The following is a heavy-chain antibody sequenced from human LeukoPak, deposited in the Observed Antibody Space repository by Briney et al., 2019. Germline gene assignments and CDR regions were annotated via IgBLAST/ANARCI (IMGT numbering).Heavy chain of an antibody. D-gene: IGHD1-26*01. J-gene: IGHJ4*02. CDR1: GFTVSNDW. CDR2: IYYSGST. V-gene: IGHV4-59*02. CDR3: AILLSSTLELWDYFDY. Sequence: PGGSLRLSCEASGFTVSNDWMSWVRQPPRKGLEWIGYIYYSGSTNYNPSLKSRVTISVDTSKNQFSLKLSSVTAADTAVYYCAILLSSTLELWDYFDYWGQGTLVTVSS.